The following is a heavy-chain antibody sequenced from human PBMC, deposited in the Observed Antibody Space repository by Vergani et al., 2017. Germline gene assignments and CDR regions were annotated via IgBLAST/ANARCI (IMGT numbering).Heavy chain of an antibody. CDR3: ASTPMASRWDKYCQH. J-gene: IGHJ1*01. CDR1: GYTFTSYG. V-gene: IGHV1-18*01. D-gene: IGHD1-26*01. CDR2: ISAYNGNT. Sequence: QVQLVQSGAEVKKPGASVKVSCKASGYTFTSYGISWVRQAPGQGLEWMGWISAYNGNTNYAQKLQGRVTMTTDTATSTAYMELRSLRSAATAVYYCASTPMASRWDKYCQHWGQGTLVTVSS.